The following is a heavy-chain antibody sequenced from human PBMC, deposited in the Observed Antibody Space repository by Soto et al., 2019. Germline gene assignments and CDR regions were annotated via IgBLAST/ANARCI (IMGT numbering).Heavy chain of an antibody. V-gene: IGHV4-59*01. CDR1: GGSISSYY. CDR3: ARRYGKNAFDI. J-gene: IGHJ3*02. D-gene: IGHD5-18*01. CDR2: IYYIGST. Sequence: SETLSLTCTVSGGSISSYYWSWIRQPPGKGLEWIGYIYYIGSTNYNPSLKSRVTISLDTSKNQFSLKLSSVTAADTAVYYCARRYGKNAFDIWGQGTMVTVSS.